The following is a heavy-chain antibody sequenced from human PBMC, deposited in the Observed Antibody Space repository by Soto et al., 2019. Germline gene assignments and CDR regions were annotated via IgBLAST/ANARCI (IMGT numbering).Heavy chain of an antibody. D-gene: IGHD5-12*01. CDR2: INPNSGGT. J-gene: IGHJ6*02. CDR1: GYTFTGYY. Sequence: GASVKVSCKASGYTFTGYYMHWVRQAAGQGLEWMGWINPNSGGTNYAQKFQGWVAMTRDTSISTAYMELSRLRSDDAAVYYCARDQGLHQYYHYGMHVGGQGPTVTVSS. V-gene: IGHV1-2*04. CDR3: ARDQGLHQYYHYGMHV.